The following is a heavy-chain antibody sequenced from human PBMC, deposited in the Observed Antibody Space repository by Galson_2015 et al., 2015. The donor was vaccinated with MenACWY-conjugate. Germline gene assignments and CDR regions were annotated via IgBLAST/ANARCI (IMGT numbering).Heavy chain of an antibody. D-gene: IGHD2-2*01. CDR1: GFSLSTRRVG. CDR2: IYWDDDK. V-gene: IGHV2-5*02. Sequence: PALVKPTQTLTLTCTFSGFSLSTRRVGVGWIRQPPGQALEWLSLIYWDDDKRYSPSLKSRLTITKDTSKNQVVLSMTNMDPVDTATYYCAHSPDCSTTSCYAARAFDVWGQGTVVTVSS. J-gene: IGHJ3*01. CDR3: AHSPDCSTTSCYAARAFDV.